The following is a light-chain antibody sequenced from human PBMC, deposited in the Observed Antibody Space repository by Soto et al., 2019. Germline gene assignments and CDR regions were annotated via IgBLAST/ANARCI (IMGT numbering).Light chain of an antibody. V-gene: IGKV3D-20*02. J-gene: IGKJ5*01. CDR1: QSVSSSY. CDR2: GAS. Sequence: EIVLTQSPGTLSLSPGERATLSCRASQSVSSSYLAWYQQKPGQAPRLLIYGASSRATGIPDRFGGSRSGTEFTLTIKSLEPEDFAVYYCQQRNVWPPITFGQGTRLEIK. CDR3: QQRNVWPPIT.